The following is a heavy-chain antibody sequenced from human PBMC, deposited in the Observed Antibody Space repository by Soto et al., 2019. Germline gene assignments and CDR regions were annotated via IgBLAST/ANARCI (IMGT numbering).Heavy chain of an antibody. V-gene: IGHV4-59*01. CDR1: GGSISGSY. J-gene: IGHJ4*02. CDR2: IHYSGST. CDR3: TKYRRTYAEGYSFDY. Sequence: SETLSVTCTVSGGSISGSYWSWIRQTPGKVLEWVGYIHYSGSTNYNPSLKSRVTMSVDSAKNQFSLQLSSVTAADTAVYFCTKYRRTYAEGYSFDYWGQGALVTVSS. D-gene: IGHD2-15*01.